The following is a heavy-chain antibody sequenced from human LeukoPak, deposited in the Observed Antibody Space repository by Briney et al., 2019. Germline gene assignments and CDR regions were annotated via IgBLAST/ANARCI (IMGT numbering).Heavy chain of an antibody. J-gene: IGHJ4*02. D-gene: IGHD3-9*01. V-gene: IGHV3-74*03. CDR1: GFTLSSYW. CDR2: INSDGSST. Sequence: GGSLRLSCAASGFTLSSYWMHWVRQIPGKGLVWVSGINSDGSSTTYADFVKGRFTISRDNAKNSLYLQMNSLRAEDTAVYYCARGLYYDILTGQDYYFDYWGQGTLVTVSS. CDR3: ARGLYYDILTGQDYYFDY.